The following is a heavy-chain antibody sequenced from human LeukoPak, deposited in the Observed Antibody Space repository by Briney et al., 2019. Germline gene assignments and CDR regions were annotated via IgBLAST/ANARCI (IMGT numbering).Heavy chain of an antibody. Sequence: ASVKVSCKASGYTFTSYGISWVRQAPGQGLEWMGWINPNSGGTNYAQKFQGRVTMTRDTSISTAYMELSRLRSDDTAVYYCARAPKPPYWQWLVPGWFDPWGQGTLVTVSS. CDR1: GYTFTSYG. CDR3: ARAPKPPYWQWLVPGWFDP. CDR2: INPNSGGT. V-gene: IGHV1-2*02. D-gene: IGHD6-19*01. J-gene: IGHJ5*02.